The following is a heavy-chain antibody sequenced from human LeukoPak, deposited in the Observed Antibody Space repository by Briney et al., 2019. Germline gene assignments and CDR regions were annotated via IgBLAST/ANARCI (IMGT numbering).Heavy chain of an antibody. J-gene: IGHJ4*02. CDR3: ARGSSGWYQSDY. CDR2: IYYSGST. V-gene: IGHV4-59*01. CDR1: GGSISSYS. D-gene: IGHD6-19*01. Sequence: SETLSLTCTVSGGSISSYSWSWIRQPPRKGLEWIGYIYYSGSTNYNPSLKSRVTISVDTSKNQFSLKLSSVTAADTAVYYCARGSSGWYQSDYWGQGPLVTVSS.